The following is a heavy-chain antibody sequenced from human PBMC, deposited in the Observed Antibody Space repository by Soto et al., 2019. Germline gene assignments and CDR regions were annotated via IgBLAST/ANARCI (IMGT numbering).Heavy chain of an antibody. J-gene: IGHJ6*02. Sequence: TLSLTCTVSGGSISSYYWSWIRQPPGKGLGWIGYIYYSGSTNYNPSLKSRVTISVDTSKNQFSLKLSSVTAADTAVYYCARESDGMDVWGQGTTVTVSS. CDR3: ARESDGMDV. CDR2: IYYSGST. V-gene: IGHV4-59*01. CDR1: GGSISSYY.